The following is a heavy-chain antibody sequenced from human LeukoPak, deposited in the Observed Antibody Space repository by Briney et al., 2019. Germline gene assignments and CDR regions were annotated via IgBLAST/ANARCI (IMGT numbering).Heavy chain of an antibody. CDR3: AKSGYYDSSGYYGRWFDP. CDR1: GFTFSNYA. J-gene: IGHJ5*02. CDR2: ISGSGSGGST. V-gene: IGHV3-23*01. D-gene: IGHD3-22*01. Sequence: GGSLRLSCAASGFTFSNYAMSWVRQAPGKGLEWVSTISGSGSGGSTYYAASVKGRFTISRDNSKNTLYLQMNSLRAEDTAVYYCAKSGYYDSSGYYGRWFDPWGQGTLVTVSS.